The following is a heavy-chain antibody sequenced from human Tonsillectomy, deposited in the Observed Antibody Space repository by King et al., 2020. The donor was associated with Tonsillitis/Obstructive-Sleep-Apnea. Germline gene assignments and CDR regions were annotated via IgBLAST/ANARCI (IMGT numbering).Heavy chain of an antibody. CDR3: ARGKKFMYSSGWYYFDY. J-gene: IGHJ4*02. CDR1: GGSFSGYY. Sequence: VQLPQWGAGLLKPSETLSLTCAVYGGSFSGYYWSWIRQPPGKGLEWIGEINHSGSTNYNPSLKSRVTISVDTSKNQFSLKLSSVTAADTAVYYCARGKKFMYSSGWYYFDYWGQGTLVTVSS. D-gene: IGHD6-19*01. CDR2: INHSGST. V-gene: IGHV4-34*01.